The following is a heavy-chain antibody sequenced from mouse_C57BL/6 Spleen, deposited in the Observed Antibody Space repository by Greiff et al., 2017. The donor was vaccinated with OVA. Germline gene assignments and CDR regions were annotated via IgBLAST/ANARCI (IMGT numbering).Heavy chain of an antibody. CDR2: ISDGGSYT. Sequence: EVKLMESGGGLVKPGGSLKLSCAASGFTFSSYAMSWVRQTPEKRLEWVATISDGGSYTYYPDNVKGRFTISRDNAKNNLYLQMSHLKSEDTAMYYCARDQRSRYFDYWGQGTTLTVSS. CDR1: GFTFSSYA. CDR3: ARDQRSRYFDY. V-gene: IGHV5-4*01. J-gene: IGHJ2*01. D-gene: IGHD1-1*01.